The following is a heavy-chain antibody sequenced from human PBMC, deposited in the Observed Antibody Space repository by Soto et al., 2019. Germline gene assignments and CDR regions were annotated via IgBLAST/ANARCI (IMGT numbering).Heavy chain of an antibody. CDR1: GFTFSSYG. CDR3: AKDRNYGDYWRHFDY. CDR2: ISYDGSNK. J-gene: IGHJ4*02. V-gene: IGHV3-30*18. D-gene: IGHD4-17*01. Sequence: GGSLRLSCAASGFTFSSYGMHWVRQAPGKGLEWVAVISYDGSNKYYADSVKGRFTISGDNSKNTLYLQMNSLRAEDTAVYYCAKDRNYGDYWRHFDYWGQGTLVTVSS.